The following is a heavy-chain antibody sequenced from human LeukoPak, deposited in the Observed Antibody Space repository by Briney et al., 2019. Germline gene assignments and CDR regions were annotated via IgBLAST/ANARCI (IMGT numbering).Heavy chain of an antibody. J-gene: IGHJ6*02. D-gene: IGHD7-27*01. CDR3: ARRDWGTYYTMDV. V-gene: IGHV4-59*01. CDR1: GGSISSYY. Sequence: SETLSLTCTVSGGSISSYYWSWIREPPGKGLEWIGYIYYGGSTDYNPSLKSRLTISLDTSKNQFSLNLSSVTAADTAVYYCARRDWGTYYTMDVWGQGTTVTVSS. CDR2: IYYGGST.